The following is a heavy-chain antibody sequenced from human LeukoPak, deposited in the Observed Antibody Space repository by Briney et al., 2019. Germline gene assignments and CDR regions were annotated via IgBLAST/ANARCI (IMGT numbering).Heavy chain of an antibody. J-gene: IGHJ6*02. CDR3: ARDNSGYSSSWYPPYYYGMDV. Sequence: PGGSLRLSCAASGFTFSSYWMSWVRQAPGKGLEWVANIKQDGSEKYYVDSVKGRFTISRDNAKNSLYLQMNSLRAEDTAVYYCARDNSGYSSSWYPPYYYGMDVWGHGTTVTVSS. D-gene: IGHD6-13*01. V-gene: IGHV3-7*04. CDR2: IKQDGSEK. CDR1: GFTFSSYW.